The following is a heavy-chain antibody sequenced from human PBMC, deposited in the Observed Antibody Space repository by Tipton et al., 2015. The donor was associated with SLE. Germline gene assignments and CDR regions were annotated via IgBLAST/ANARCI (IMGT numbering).Heavy chain of an antibody. V-gene: IGHV3-30*04. J-gene: IGHJ4*02. CDR1: GFTFSSYA. D-gene: IGHD3-10*01. CDR3: ARSPYSGSGSFRTYYFDI. CDR2: ISYDGSNK. Sequence: SLRLSCAASGFTFSSYAMHWVRQAPGKGLEWVAVISYDGSNKYYADSVKGRFTISRDNSKNTLYLQMNSLRAEDTAIYYCARSPYSGSGSFRTYYFDIWGQGTLVTVSS.